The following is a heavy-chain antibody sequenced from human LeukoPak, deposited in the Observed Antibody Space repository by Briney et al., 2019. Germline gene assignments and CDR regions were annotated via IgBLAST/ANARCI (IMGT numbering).Heavy chain of an antibody. J-gene: IGHJ4*02. D-gene: IGHD4-17*01. CDR3: AVRPPADGDPSFDY. Sequence: SETLSLTCAVYGGSFSGYCWSWIRQPPGKGLEWIGEINHSGSTNYNPSLKSRVTISVDTSKNQFSLKLSSVTAADTAVYYCAVRPPADGDPSFDYWGQGTLVTVSS. V-gene: IGHV4-34*01. CDR2: INHSGST. CDR1: GGSFSGYC.